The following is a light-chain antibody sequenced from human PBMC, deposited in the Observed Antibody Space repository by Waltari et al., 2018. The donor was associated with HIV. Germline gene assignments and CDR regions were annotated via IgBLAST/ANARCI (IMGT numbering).Light chain of an antibody. CDR2: RDT. Sequence: SYELTQPLSVSVALGQTARITCGGNNIGSKNVHWSQQTPGQAPVLVIYRDTNRPSGIPERFAGSNSRNTATLTINRAQAEDEADYYCQVWDSSTVVFGGGTKLTVL. J-gene: IGLJ2*01. V-gene: IGLV3-9*01. CDR1: NIGSKN. CDR3: QVWDSSTVV.